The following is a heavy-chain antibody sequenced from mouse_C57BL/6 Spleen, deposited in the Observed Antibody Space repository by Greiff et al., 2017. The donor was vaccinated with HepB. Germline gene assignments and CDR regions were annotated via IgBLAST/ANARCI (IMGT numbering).Heavy chain of an antibody. V-gene: IGHV1-15*01. D-gene: IGHD2-5*01. CDR3: TRLLLYSNYVSAMDY. CDR1: GYTFTDYE. Sequence: VQLQQSGAELVRPGASVTLSCKASGYTFTDYEMHWVKQTPVHGLEWIGAIDPETGGTAYNQKFKGKAILTADKSSSTAYMELRSLTSEDSAVYYCTRLLLYSNYVSAMDYWGQGTSVTVSS. CDR2: IDPETGGT. J-gene: IGHJ4*01.